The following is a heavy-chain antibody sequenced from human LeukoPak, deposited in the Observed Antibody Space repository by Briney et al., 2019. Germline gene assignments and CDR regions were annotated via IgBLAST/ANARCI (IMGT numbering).Heavy chain of an antibody. Sequence: GASVKVSCKASGYTFTNYAIHWVRQAPGQRLEWMGWINADNGDTKYLQRFQGRVTITRDTSASTAYMELSSLRYEDTAVFYCARGPIAAVAFFDYWGRGTLVSVSS. CDR2: INADNGDT. D-gene: IGHD6-13*01. V-gene: IGHV1-3*01. J-gene: IGHJ4*02. CDR1: GYTFTNYA. CDR3: ARGPIAAVAFFDY.